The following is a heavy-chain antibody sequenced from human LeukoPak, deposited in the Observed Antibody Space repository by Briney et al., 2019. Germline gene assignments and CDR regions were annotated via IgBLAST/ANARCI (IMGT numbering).Heavy chain of an antibody. Sequence: PGRSLRLSCAASGFTFSSYAMHWVRQAPGKGREWVAVISYDGSNKYYADSVKGRFTISRDNSKNTLYLQMNSLRAEDTAVYYCAREGQLVSFDYWGQGTLVTVSS. CDR2: ISYDGSNK. V-gene: IGHV3-30*01. D-gene: IGHD6-6*01. CDR1: GFTFSSYA. CDR3: AREGQLVSFDY. J-gene: IGHJ4*02.